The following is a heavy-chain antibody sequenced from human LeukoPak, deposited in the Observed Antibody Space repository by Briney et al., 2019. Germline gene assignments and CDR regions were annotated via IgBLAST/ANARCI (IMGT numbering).Heavy chain of an antibody. Sequence: GGSPRLSCAASGFTFSGSGMHWVRQASGKGLEWISRIRSKGKSYATAYVASMKGRFTISRDDSKNTAYLQMNSLKTEDTAVYYCTRLVDDSTGPGAFDIWGQGAMVTVSS. J-gene: IGHJ3*02. CDR2: IRSKGKSYAT. CDR3: TRLVDDSTGPGAFDI. D-gene: IGHD3-22*01. V-gene: IGHV3-73*01. CDR1: GFTFSGSG.